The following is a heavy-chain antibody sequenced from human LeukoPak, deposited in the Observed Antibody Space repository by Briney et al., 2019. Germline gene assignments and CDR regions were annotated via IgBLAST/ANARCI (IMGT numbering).Heavy chain of an antibody. CDR1: GYSFSSYW. D-gene: IGHD1-26*01. CDR2: IDPSDSYT. Sequence: HGESLKISCKGSGYSFSSYWISWVRQMPAKGLEWMGRIDPSDSYTNYSPSFQGHVTISVDKSVTTAYLQWYSLKASDTAIYYCARRRGTYYAHDDYWGQGTLVTVSS. J-gene: IGHJ4*02. CDR3: ARRRGTYYAHDDY. V-gene: IGHV5-10-1*01.